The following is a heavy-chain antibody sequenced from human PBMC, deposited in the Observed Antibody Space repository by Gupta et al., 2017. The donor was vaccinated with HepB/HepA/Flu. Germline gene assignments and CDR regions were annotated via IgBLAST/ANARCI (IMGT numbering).Heavy chain of an antibody. J-gene: IGHJ4*02. Sequence: EVQLVESGGGLVQPGGSLRLSCAASGFTFRNYWMHWVRQAPGKGLVWVSRINSDGSSISYADSVKGRLTISRDKAKNTLYLQMNSLRAEDTAVYYCAREASGYGSGMNYFDYWGQGTLVTVPS. CDR3: AREASGYGSGMNYFDY. CDR1: GFTFRNYW. V-gene: IGHV3-74*01. CDR2: INSDGSSI. D-gene: IGHD3-10*01.